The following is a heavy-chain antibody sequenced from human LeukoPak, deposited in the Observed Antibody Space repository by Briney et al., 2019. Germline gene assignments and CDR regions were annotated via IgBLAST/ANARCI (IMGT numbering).Heavy chain of an antibody. CDR3: AKRGIVIRGVLVIGFHKEAYYFDY. CDR1: GITLSHYA. V-gene: IGHV3-23*01. CDR2: ISERGGST. D-gene: IGHD3-10*01. J-gene: IGHJ4*02. Sequence: GGSLRLSCVVSGITLSHYAMSWVRQAPGKGLEWVSGISERGGSTKYADSVKGRFTISRDNSLNTVYLQMNNLRAEDTAVYFCAKRGIVIRGVLVIGFHKEAYYFDYWGQGILVTVSS.